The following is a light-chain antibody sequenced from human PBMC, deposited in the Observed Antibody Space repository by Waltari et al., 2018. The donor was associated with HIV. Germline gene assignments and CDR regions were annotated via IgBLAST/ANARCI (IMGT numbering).Light chain of an antibody. V-gene: IGLV7-46*01. Sequence: QAVVTQEPSLTVYPGGTVTLTCGSSTGAVTSGHNPYWLQQKPGQAPRTLIYDTSNKHSWTPARFSGSLLGGKAALTLSGALPEDEADYYCLLSYSGRRPWVFGGGTKLTVL. J-gene: IGLJ3*02. CDR1: TGAVTSGHN. CDR3: LLSYSGRRPWV. CDR2: DTS.